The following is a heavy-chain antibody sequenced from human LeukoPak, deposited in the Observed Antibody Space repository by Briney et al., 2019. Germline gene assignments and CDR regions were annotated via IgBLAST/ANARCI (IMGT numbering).Heavy chain of an antibody. Sequence: SETLSLTCAVYGGSFSGYYWSWIRQPPGKGLEWIGEINHSGSTNYNPSLKSRVTISVDTSKNQFSLKLSSVIAADTAVYYCARGGLTYGGNWFDPWGQGTLVTVSS. J-gene: IGHJ5*02. V-gene: IGHV4-34*01. CDR2: INHSGST. D-gene: IGHD4/OR15-4a*01. CDR3: ARGGLTYGGNWFDP. CDR1: GGSFSGYY.